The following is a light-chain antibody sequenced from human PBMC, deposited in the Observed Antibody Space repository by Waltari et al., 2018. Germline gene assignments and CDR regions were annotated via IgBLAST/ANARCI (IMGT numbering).Light chain of an antibody. V-gene: IGKV3-20*01. CDR3: QHYVRLPAT. CDR1: QSGGRS. CDR2: AAS. Sequence: EIVLTQSPGTLSLSPGERATLSCRASQSGGRSLAWYQQKPGQAPRLLIFAASSRATGIPDRFSGSGSGTDFSLAISRLEPEDLAVYYCQHYVRLPATFGQGTKVEIK. J-gene: IGKJ1*01.